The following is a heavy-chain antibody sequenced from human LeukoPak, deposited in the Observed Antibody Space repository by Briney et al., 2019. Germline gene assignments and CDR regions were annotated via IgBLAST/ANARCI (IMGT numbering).Heavy chain of an antibody. CDR2: IKQDESEK. V-gene: IGHV3-7*03. J-gene: IGHJ4*02. CDR3: AREGGDYYNDY. D-gene: IGHD3-22*01. Sequence: GGSLRLSCAASGFTFSSYWMSWVRQAPGKGLEWVANIKQDESEKYYVDSVKGRFTISRGNAKNSLYLQMNSLRAEDTAVYYCAREGGDYYNDYWGQGTLVTVSS. CDR1: GFTFSSYW.